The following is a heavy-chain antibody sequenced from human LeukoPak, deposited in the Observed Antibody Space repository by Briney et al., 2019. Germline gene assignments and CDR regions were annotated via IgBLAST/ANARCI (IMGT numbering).Heavy chain of an antibody. D-gene: IGHD2-2*01. CDR1: GFTFSGYW. Sequence: GGSLRLSCAASGFTFSGYWMTWVRQAPGKGLEWVANIKEDGGEGYYVDSVRGRFTISRDNAKNSLYLQMNSLRAEDTAVYYCARNDIVVVPAAIHYWGQGTLVTVSS. CDR2: IKEDGGEG. J-gene: IGHJ4*02. CDR3: ARNDIVVVPAAIHY. V-gene: IGHV3-7*03.